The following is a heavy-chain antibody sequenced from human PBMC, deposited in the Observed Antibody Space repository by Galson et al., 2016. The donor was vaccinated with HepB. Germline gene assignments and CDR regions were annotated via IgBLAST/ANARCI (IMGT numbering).Heavy chain of an antibody. D-gene: IGHD3-22*01. V-gene: IGHV3-23*01. CDR2: ISTSGGTT. J-gene: IGHJ4*02. Sequence: SLRLSCAASGYTFDSYAMSWVRQAPGQGLEWVSGISTSGGTTYYADSVKGRFTISRDNSENTLYLQMNSLRAADTAVYFCAKDWVTFYHDRNGYKYFDSWGQGTLVTVSS. CDR3: AKDWVTFYHDRNGYKYFDS. CDR1: GYTFDSYA.